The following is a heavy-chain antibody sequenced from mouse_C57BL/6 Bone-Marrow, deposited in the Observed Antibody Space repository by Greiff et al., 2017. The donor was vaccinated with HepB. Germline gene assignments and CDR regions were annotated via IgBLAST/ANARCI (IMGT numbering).Heavy chain of an antibody. V-gene: IGHV3-1*01. J-gene: IGHJ1*03. D-gene: IGHD2-4*01. CDR2: ISYSGST. CDR1: GYSITSGYD. Sequence: EVKLQESGPGMVKPSQSLSLTCTVTGYSITSGYDWHWIRHFPGNKLEWMGYISYSGSTNYNPSLKSRISITHDTSKNHFFLKLNSVTTEDTATYYCARRGPLYDDYDEYFDVWGTGTTVTVSS. CDR3: ARRGPLYDDYDEYFDV.